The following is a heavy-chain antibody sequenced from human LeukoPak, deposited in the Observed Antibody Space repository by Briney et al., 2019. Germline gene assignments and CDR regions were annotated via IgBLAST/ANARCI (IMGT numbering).Heavy chain of an antibody. Sequence: PSETLSLTCTVSGGSISSSSYYWGWIRQPPGKGPEWIGSIYYSGSTYYNPSLKSRVTISVDTSKNQFSLKLSSVTAADTAVYYCARQAITMIVGGVFDYWGQGTLVTVSS. CDR2: IYYSGST. D-gene: IGHD3-22*01. V-gene: IGHV4-39*01. J-gene: IGHJ4*02. CDR3: ARQAITMIVGGVFDY. CDR1: GGSISSSSYY.